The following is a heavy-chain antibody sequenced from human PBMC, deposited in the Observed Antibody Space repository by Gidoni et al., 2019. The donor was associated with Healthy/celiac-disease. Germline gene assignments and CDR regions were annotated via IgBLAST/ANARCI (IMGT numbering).Heavy chain of an antibody. D-gene: IGHD3-16*01. CDR3: ATTLGYYYYGMDV. V-gene: IGHV3-48*01. Sequence: EVHLVESGGGLVQPGGSLRLSCAASAFTFSSYTMNWFRQAPGKGLEWVSYISISSSTIYYADSVKGRFTISRDNAKNSLFLQMNSLRAEDTAVYYCATTLGYYYYGMDVWGQGTTVTVSS. CDR1: AFTFSSYT. CDR2: ISISSSTI. J-gene: IGHJ6*02.